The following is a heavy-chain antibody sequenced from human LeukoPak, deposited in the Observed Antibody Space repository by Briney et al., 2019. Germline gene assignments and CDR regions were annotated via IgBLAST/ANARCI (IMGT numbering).Heavy chain of an antibody. CDR3: ARDVPPHAFDI. CDR2: INHSGST. CDR1: GGSFSGYY. V-gene: IGHV4-34*01. J-gene: IGHJ3*02. Sequence: SETLSLTCAVYGGSFSGYYWSWIRQPPGKGLEWIGEINHSGSTNYNPSLKGRVTISVDTSKNQFSLKLSSVTAADTAVYYCARDVPPHAFDIWGQGTMVTVSS.